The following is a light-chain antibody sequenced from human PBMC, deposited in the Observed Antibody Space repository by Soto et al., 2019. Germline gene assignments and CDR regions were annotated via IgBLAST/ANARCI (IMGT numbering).Light chain of an antibody. J-gene: IGKJ1*01. CDR1: QGIRND. CDR2: TAS. Sequence: AIQMTQSPSSLSASVGDRVTITCRASQGIRNDLGWYQQKPGRAPKLLIYTASTLQSGVPSRFSGSGSGADFTLTISSLQPEDFATYYCLQDYNYPWTFGQGTKVEIK. CDR3: LQDYNYPWT. V-gene: IGKV1-6*01.